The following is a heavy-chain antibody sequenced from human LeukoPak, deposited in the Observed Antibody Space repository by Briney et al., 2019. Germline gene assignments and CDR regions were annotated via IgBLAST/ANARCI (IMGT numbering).Heavy chain of an antibody. J-gene: IGHJ4*02. Sequence: GGSLRLSCAASGFTFSRYSMNWVRQAPGKGLEWVSSISTSSSFLYYADSVKGRFTISRDNAKNSLYLQMNSLRAEDTAVYYCARRAGAYSHPYDYWGQGTLVTVSS. CDR1: GFTFSRYS. CDR2: ISTSSSFL. CDR3: ARRAGAYSHPYDY. D-gene: IGHD4/OR15-4a*01. V-gene: IGHV3-21*04.